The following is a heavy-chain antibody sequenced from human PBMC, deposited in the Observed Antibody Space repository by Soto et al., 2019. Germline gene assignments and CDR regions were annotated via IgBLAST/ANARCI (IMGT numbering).Heavy chain of an antibody. V-gene: IGHV3-73*02. CDR3: ARPARSSSRGTNHYYYGLDV. J-gene: IGHJ6*02. Sequence: EVQLVESGGGLVQPGGFLKLSCAASGFTFSGSGIHWVRQASGKGLEWVGRIRSKANNYATAYAASVTGRFTISRDDSKNTAFLKMNSLKTEDTAVYYCARPARSSSRGTNHYYYGLDVWGQGTTVIVSS. CDR2: IRSKANNYAT. CDR1: GFTFSGSG. D-gene: IGHD6-6*01.